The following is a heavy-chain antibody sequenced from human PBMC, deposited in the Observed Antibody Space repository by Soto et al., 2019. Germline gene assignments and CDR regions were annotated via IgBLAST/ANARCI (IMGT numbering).Heavy chain of an antibody. D-gene: IGHD2-15*01. CDR3: ARDRCRGRSSCRTYAFDL. CDR1: AFNFSSYT. V-gene: IGHV3-21*01. J-gene: IGHJ3*01. CDR2: ISNSNRYI. Sequence: GGSLRLSCAASAFNFSSYTMNWVRQAPGKGLEWVSSISNSNRYIYYADSLKGRFTVSRDDAKNSLFLKINSLRADDTAVYYCARDRCRGRSSCRTYAFDLWGQGTRVTVSS.